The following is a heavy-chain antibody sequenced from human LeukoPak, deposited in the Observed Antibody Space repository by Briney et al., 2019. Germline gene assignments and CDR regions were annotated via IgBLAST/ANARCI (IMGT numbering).Heavy chain of an antibody. V-gene: IGHV1-18*01. CDR2: ISAYNGNT. Sequence: ASVKVSCKASGYTFTSYGISWVRQAPGQGLEWMGWISAYNGNTNYAQELQGRVTMTTDTSTSTAYMELRSLRSDDTAVYYCARDPQRNYYYYMDVWGKGTTVTVSS. CDR1: GYTFTSYG. J-gene: IGHJ6*03. CDR3: ARDPQRNYYYYMDV.